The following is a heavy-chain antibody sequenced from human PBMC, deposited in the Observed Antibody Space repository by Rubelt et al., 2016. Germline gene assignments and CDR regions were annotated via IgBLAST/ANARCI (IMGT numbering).Heavy chain of an antibody. J-gene: IGHJ4*02. V-gene: IGHV3-48*04. Sequence: GLEWVSYISSSSSTIYYADSVKGRFTISRDNAKNSLYLQMNSLRAEDTAVYYCAKGKIVGATTPLDYWGQGTLVTVSS. CDR3: AKGKIVGATTPLDY. D-gene: IGHD1-26*01. CDR2: ISSSSSTI.